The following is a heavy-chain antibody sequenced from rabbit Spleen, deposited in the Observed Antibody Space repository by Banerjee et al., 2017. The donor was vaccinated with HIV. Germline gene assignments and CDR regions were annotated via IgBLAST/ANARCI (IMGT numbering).Heavy chain of an antibody. Sequence: QEQLEESGGGLVKPEGSLTLTCTASGFSFSSSDYMCWVRQAPGKGLEWISCIAGDSSGFTYSATWAKGRFTCSKTSSTTVTLQMTSLTVADTATYFCARSFDGGLGYAYGIVTLWGQGTLVTVS. V-gene: IGHV1S45*01. CDR1: GFSFSSSDY. CDR3: ARSFDGGLGYAYGIVTL. CDR2: IAGDSSGFT. D-gene: IGHD6-1*01. J-gene: IGHJ6*01.